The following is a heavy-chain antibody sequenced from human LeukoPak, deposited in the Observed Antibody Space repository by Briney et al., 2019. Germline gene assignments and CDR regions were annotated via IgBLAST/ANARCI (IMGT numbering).Heavy chain of an antibody. CDR1: GYSFTTYW. CDR2: IYLGDSDT. CDR3: ARRSHYYGSGSYYTIDY. V-gene: IGHV5-51*01. J-gene: IGHJ4*02. D-gene: IGHD3-10*01. Sequence: RSGESLKISCKGSGYSFTTYWIAWVRQMPGKGLEWMGIIYLGDSDTRYSPSFQGQVTISADKSISTAYLQWSSLKASDTAMYYCARRSHYYGSGSYYTIDYWGQGTLVTVSS.